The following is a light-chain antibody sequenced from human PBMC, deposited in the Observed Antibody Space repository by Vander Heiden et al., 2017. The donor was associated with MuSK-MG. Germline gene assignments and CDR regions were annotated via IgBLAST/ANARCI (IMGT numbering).Light chain of an antibody. CDR1: NIGSKS. CDR3: QVWDSGSEHVV. J-gene: IGLJ2*01. V-gene: IGLV3-21*02. CDR2: NDS. Sequence: SYVLTLPLSVSVAPGQTARATPGGDNIGSKSVVWYHQKPDQAPVLVVYNDSDRPSGIPERFSGSKSGSTATLTISRVEVGDEADYYCQVWDSGSEHVVFGGGTKLTVL.